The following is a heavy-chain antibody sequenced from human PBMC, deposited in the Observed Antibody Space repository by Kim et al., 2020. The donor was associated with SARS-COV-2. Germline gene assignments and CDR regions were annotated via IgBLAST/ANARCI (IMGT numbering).Heavy chain of an antibody. Sequence: SETLSLTCSVSGGSIRSGGKFWTWIRQHPAKGLEWIGYISYSGNPHYSPSLRSRVSISLQTSENQFSLELTSVTAADTAVYYCARGQPLDYWGQGILDTVSS. V-gene: IGHV4-31*03. CDR3: ARGQPLDY. CDR1: GGSIRSGGKF. CDR2: ISYSGNP. J-gene: IGHJ4*02. D-gene: IGHD2-2*01.